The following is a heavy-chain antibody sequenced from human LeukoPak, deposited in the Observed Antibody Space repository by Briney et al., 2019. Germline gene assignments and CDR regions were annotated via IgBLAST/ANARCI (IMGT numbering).Heavy chain of an antibody. CDR3: AREKVLGWNDLADAFDI. CDR1: GGSFSGYY. J-gene: IGHJ3*02. V-gene: IGHV4-34*01. D-gene: IGHD1-1*01. CDR2: INHSGST. Sequence: SETLSLTCAVYGGSFSGYYWSWIRQPPGKGLEWIGEINHSGSTNYNPSLKSRVTISVDTSKNQFSLKLSSVTAADTAVYYCAREKVLGWNDLADAFDIWGQGTMVTVSS.